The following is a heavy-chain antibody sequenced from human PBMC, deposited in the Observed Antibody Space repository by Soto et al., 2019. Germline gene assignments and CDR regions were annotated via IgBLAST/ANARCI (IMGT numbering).Heavy chain of an antibody. J-gene: IGHJ4*02. CDR2: IKSKTDGGTT. D-gene: IGHD7-27*01. CDR1: GFTFSNAW. V-gene: IGHV3-15*01. CDR3: TSDWGSWYFDY. Sequence: GGSLRLSCAASGFTFSNAWMSWVRQAPGKGLEWVGRIKSKTDGGTTDYAAPVKGRFTISRDDSKNTLYLQMNSLKTEDTAVYYCTSDWGSWYFDYWGQGTLVTVSS.